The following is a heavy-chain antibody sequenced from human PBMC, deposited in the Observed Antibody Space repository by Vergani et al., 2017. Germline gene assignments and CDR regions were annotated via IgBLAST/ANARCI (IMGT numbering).Heavy chain of an antibody. CDR3: ARGITVTTLYDAFDI. D-gene: IGHD4-17*01. V-gene: IGHV4-34*01. Sequence: QVQLQQWGAGLLKPSETLSLTCAVYGGSFSGYYWSWIRQPPGKGLEWIGEINHSGSTNYNPSLKSRVTILVDTSKNQFSLKLSSVTAADTAVYYCARGITVTTLYDAFDIWGQGTMVTVSS. J-gene: IGHJ3*02. CDR1: GGSFSGYY. CDR2: INHSGST.